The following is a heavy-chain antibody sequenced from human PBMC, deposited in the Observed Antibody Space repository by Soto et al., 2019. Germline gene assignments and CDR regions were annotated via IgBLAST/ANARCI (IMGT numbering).Heavy chain of an antibody. CDR1: GYSFVSYW. Sequence: GESLKISCQGSGYSFVSYWIAWVRQMPGKGLEWMGSIYPGDSDTTNSPAFQGQVTMSVEKSITTVYLQRSSLKASDTAMYYCARTDGYEIEYWGQGTLVTVSS. D-gene: IGHD2-21*01. CDR2: IYPGDSDT. J-gene: IGHJ4*02. V-gene: IGHV5-51*01. CDR3: ARTDGYEIEY.